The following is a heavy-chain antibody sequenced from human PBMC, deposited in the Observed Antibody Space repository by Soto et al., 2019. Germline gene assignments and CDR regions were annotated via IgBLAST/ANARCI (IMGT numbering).Heavy chain of an antibody. J-gene: IGHJ3*01. V-gene: IGHV3-23*01. CDR1: GFTLSMSA. Sequence: PGGFLRLSCASSGFTLSMSAVNWVRQAPGKGLEWVSYISDSGDGTYYADSVKGRFTISRDRSKNTVSLQMDSLRAEDTAVYYCAKDRGIIIKAGDAFDVWGQGTKVTVSS. CDR3: AKDRGIIIKAGDAFDV. CDR2: ISDSGDGT. D-gene: IGHD6-25*01.